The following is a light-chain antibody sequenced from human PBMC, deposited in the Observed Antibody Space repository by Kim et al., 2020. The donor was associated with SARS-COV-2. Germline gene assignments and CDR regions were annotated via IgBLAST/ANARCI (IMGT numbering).Light chain of an antibody. J-gene: IGLJ3*02. CDR3: QVWDSSGDWV. Sequence: VEPGKKARITGGGNNMGSKSVHWYQKKPGQAPVLVIYEDNDRPSGIHERFSGANSGNTATLTISRVEAGDEADYFCQVWDSSGDWVFGGGTQLTVL. V-gene: IGLV3-21*03. CDR2: EDN. CDR1: NMGSKS.